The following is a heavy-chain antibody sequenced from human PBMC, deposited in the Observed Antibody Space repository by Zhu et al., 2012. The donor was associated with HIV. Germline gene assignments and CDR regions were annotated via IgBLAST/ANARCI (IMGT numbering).Heavy chain of an antibody. CDR1: GGSISSSTW. D-gene: IGHD1-1*01. V-gene: IGHV4-4*02. CDR3: AGRTNGHWILGY. J-gene: IGHJ4*02. Sequence: QVQLQESGPGLVKPSGTLSLTCAVSGGSISSSTWWTWVRQPPGEGLEWIGEIYHTGSTNYNPSLESRVTISVDKSNNQFSLELTSVTAADTAIYYCAGRTNGHWILGYWGQGTLVTVSS. CDR2: IYHTGST.